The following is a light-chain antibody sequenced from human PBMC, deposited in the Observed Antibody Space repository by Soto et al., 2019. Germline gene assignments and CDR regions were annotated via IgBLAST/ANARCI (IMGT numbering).Light chain of an antibody. V-gene: IGLV9-49*01. CDR3: GADHGSGSNFVYV. Sequence: QPVLTQPPSASASLGASVTLTCTLSSGYSNYKVDWYQQRPGKGPRFVMRVGTGGIVGSKGDGIPDRFSVLGSGLNRYLTIXNIQEEDESDYHCGADHGSGSNFVYVFGTGTK. CDR2: VGTGGIVG. J-gene: IGLJ1*01. CDR1: SGYSNYK.